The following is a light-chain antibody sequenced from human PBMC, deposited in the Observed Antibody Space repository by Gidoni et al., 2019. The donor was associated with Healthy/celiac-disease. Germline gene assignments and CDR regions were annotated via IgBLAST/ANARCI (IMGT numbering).Light chain of an antibody. CDR3: CSYAGSSTFV. Sequence: QSALTQPAPVSGSPGPSITISCTRTSRDVGSYNLFSWYQQHPGKAPKLMMYEGSKRPSGVSNRFSGSKSGNTASLTISGLQAEDEADYYCCSYAGSSTFVFGGGTKLTVL. CDR2: EGS. CDR1: SRDVGSYNL. V-gene: IGLV2-23*03. J-gene: IGLJ3*02.